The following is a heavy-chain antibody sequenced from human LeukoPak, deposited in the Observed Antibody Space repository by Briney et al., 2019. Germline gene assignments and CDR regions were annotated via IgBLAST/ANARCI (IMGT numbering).Heavy chain of an antibody. V-gene: IGHV3-15*01. CDR1: GLTFNNAW. J-gene: IGHJ4*02. Sequence: PGGCLRLSCSASGLTFNNAWMSWVRQAPGKGLEWVGRIKNKADGGTADYAAPVKGRFTISRDDSKNTLYLQIDSLKTEYTALYYSTTASHGYKYGHSDYWGQGTLVTVSS. CDR2: IKNKADGGTA. CDR3: TTASHGYKYGHSDY. D-gene: IGHD5-18*01.